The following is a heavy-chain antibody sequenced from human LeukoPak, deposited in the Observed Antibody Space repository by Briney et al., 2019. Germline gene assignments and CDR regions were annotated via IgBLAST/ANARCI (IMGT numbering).Heavy chain of an antibody. CDR3: ARVGTILTGFSFYNWLDP. CDR1: GFTFSSNA. J-gene: IGHJ5*02. Sequence: GGSLRLSCAASGFTFSSNAMAWVRQAPGKGLEWVSAIGGSVDYTFYAESVKGRFTTSRGNSKNTLYLQMSGLRVEDTAVYYCARVGTILTGFSFYNWLDPWGQGTLVTVSS. V-gene: IGHV3-23*01. CDR2: IGGSVDYT. D-gene: IGHD2-21*01.